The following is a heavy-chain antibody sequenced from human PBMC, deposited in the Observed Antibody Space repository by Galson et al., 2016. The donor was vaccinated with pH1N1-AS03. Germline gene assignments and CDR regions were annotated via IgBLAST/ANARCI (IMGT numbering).Heavy chain of an antibody. CDR1: GFTFSNFA. CDR3: ARETIRAGEFDL. D-gene: IGHD1-26*01. V-gene: IGHV3-30-3*01. CDR2: ISYHGNNK. J-gene: IGHJ3*01. Sequence: SLRLSCAASGFTFSNFAMSWVRQGPGEGLEWVAGISYHGNNKFYAHSVKGRFTISRDSLQNTLDLQMNSLSAEDSAVYFCARETIRAGEFDLWGRGTVVTVSS.